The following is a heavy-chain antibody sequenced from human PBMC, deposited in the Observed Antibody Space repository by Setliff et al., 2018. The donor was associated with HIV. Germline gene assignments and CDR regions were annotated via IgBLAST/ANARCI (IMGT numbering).Heavy chain of an antibody. J-gene: IGHJ6*03. CDR2: ISGGSDLK. V-gene: IGHV3-11*05. CDR3: SRGVLQFLEWSSSGDYYYYMDV. D-gene: IGHD3-3*01. Sequence: GGSLRLSCAASGFTFSDYYMSWLRQAPGKGLEWVSYISGGSDLKDYADSVKGRFTISRDNAKNSLYLQMNSLKTEDTAVYYCSRGVLQFLEWSSSGDYYYYMDVWGKGTTVTVSS. CDR1: GFTFSDYY.